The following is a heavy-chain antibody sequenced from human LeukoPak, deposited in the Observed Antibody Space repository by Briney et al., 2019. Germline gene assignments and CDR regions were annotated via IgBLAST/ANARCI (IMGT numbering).Heavy chain of an antibody. D-gene: IGHD2-15*01. CDR2: INPNSGGT. J-gene: IGHJ5*02. CDR3: ARDPDCSGGSCYWFDP. Sequence: ASVKVSCKASGYTFTGYYMHWVRQAPGQGLEWMGWINPNSGGTNYAQKFQGRVTMTRDTSISTAYMELSSLRSEDTAVYYCARDPDCSGGSCYWFDPWGQGTLVTVSS. V-gene: IGHV1-2*02. CDR1: GYTFTGYY.